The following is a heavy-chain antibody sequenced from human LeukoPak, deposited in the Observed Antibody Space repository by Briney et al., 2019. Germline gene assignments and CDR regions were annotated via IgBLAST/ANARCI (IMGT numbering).Heavy chain of an antibody. CDR2: NSGDST. Sequence: GGSLRLSCAASEFSVGSNYMTWVRQAPGKGLEWVSLNSGDSTYYADSVKGRFTISRDNSKNTLYLQMNSLRAEDTAVYYCARGPSGYHNTGGQGTLVTVSS. J-gene: IGHJ4*02. V-gene: IGHV3-66*01. CDR1: EFSVGSNY. D-gene: IGHD5-12*01. CDR3: ARGPSGYHNT.